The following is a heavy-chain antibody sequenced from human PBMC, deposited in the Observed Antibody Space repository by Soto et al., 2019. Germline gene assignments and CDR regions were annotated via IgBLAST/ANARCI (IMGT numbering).Heavy chain of an antibody. CDR1: GGSISSYN. V-gene: IGHV4-59*01. D-gene: IGHD4-4*01. CDR3: ARSLGLQYVGLSWFDP. J-gene: IGHJ5*02. Sequence: SETLSLTCTVSGGSISSYNWSWIRQPPGNGLEWIGYIYYSGSTNYNPSLKSRVTISVDTSKNQFSLKLSSVTAADTAVYYCARSLGLQYVGLSWFDPWGQGTLVTVSS. CDR2: IYYSGST.